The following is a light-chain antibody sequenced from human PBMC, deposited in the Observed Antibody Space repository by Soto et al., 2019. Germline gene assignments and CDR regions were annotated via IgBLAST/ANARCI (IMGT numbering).Light chain of an antibody. V-gene: IGLV2-14*01. CDR2: AVS. CDR3: CSYTSLSTVV. Sequence: QSALTQPASVSGSPGQSITISCTGTSSDVGGYNHVSWYQHSPSKAPKLILFAVSDRPSGVSHRFSGSKSGNTASLTISGLQAEDEADYYRCSYTSLSTVVFGGGTKVTVL. CDR1: SSDVGGYNH. J-gene: IGLJ2*01.